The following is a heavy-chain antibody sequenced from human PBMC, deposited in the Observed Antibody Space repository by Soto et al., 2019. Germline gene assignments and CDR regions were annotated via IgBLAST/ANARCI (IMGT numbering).Heavy chain of an antibody. J-gene: IGHJ3*02. D-gene: IGHD6-19*01. Sequence: EVQLLESGGGLVQPGGSQRLSCAASGCTFSSYAMSWVRQAPGKGLEWVSAISGSGGTTYYADSVKGRFTFSRDNSKNTLYLQMNSLRAEDTAVYYCAKTANGWFSAFDIWGQGTMVTVSS. CDR2: ISGSGGTT. V-gene: IGHV3-23*01. CDR3: AKTANGWFSAFDI. CDR1: GCTFSSYA.